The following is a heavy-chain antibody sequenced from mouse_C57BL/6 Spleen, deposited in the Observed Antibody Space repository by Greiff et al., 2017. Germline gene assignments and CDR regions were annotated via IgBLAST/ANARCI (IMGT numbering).Heavy chain of an antibody. CDR1: GYTFTNYW. J-gene: IGHJ4*01. D-gene: IGHD1-1*01. CDR2: IYPGGGYT. Sequence: QVQLQQSGAELVRPGTSVKMSCKASGYTFTNYWIGWAKQRPGHGLEWIGDIYPGGGYTNYNEKFKGKATLTADKSSSTAYMQFSSLTSEDSAIYYCARSGGSSYGDAMDYWGQGTSVTVSS. V-gene: IGHV1-63*01. CDR3: ARSGGSSYGDAMDY.